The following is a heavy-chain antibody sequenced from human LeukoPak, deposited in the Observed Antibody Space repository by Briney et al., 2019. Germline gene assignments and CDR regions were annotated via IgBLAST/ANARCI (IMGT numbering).Heavy chain of an antibody. V-gene: IGHV3-21*01. Sequence: GGSLRLSCTASGFTLSSYEMSWIRQAPGKGLEWVSSISTRSSYIYHADSVKGRFTISRDNAKNSLFLQMNSLRAEDTAVYFCVKSTRAVMAMMDVWGKGTTVTVSS. CDR2: ISTRSSYI. CDR3: VKSTRAVMAMMDV. J-gene: IGHJ6*04. CDR1: GFTLSSYE. D-gene: IGHD3-16*01.